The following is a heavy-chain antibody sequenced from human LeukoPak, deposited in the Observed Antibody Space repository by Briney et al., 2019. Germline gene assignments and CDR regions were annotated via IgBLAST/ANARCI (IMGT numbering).Heavy chain of an antibody. V-gene: IGHV3-21*01. Sequence: PGGSLRLSCAASGFTFSSYSMNWVRQAPGKGLEWVSSISSSSSYIYYADSVKGRFTISRDNAKNSLYLQMNSLRAEDTAVYYCAKDLRGKSASGPGDYWGQGTLVTVSS. CDR2: ISSSSSYI. J-gene: IGHJ4*02. CDR1: GFTFSSYS. D-gene: IGHD6-13*01. CDR3: AKDLRGKSASGPGDY.